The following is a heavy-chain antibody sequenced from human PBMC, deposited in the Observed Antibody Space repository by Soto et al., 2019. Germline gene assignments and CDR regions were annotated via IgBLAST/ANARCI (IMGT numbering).Heavy chain of an antibody. V-gene: IGHV6-1*01. CDR3: ARGQRVSDWFDP. CDR1: GDSVSSNSAT. J-gene: IGHJ5*02. D-gene: IGHD2-2*01. CDR2: TYYRSKWYN. Sequence: SQTLSLTCAISGDSVSSNSATWNRIRQSPSRGLEWLGRTYYRSKWYNDYAMSVKSRITISLDTSKNQFSLRLISVTAADTAVYYCARGQRVSDWFDPWGQGTLVTVSS.